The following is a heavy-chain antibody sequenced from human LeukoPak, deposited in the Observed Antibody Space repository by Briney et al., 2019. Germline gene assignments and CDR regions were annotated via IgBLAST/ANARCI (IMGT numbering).Heavy chain of an antibody. J-gene: IGHJ5*02. Sequence: GGSLRLSCAASGLSFSNYTMNWVRQAPGKGLEWVSSISSTSSYIYYADSVKGRFTISRDNAKNSLYLQMNSLRAEDTAVYYCAVEGYCSGGSCYTNWFDPWGQGTLVTVSS. V-gene: IGHV3-21*01. CDR1: GLSFSNYT. CDR3: AVEGYCSGGSCYTNWFDP. D-gene: IGHD2-15*01. CDR2: ISSTSSYI.